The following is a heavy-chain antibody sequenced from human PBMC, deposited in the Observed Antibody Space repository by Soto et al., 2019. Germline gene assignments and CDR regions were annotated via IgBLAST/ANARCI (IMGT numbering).Heavy chain of an antibody. CDR3: ARDTYYYDSSDHFSADAFDI. V-gene: IGHV3-74*01. CDR1: GFTSSSYW. CDR2: ISNDGSST. Sequence: EVQLVESGGGLVQPGGSLRLSCAASGFTSSSYWIHWVRQAPGKGLVWVSRISNDGSSTNYAESVKGRFTISRDNAKNTVYLQMNSLRAEDTAVYYCARDTYYYDSSDHFSADAFDIWGQGTMVTVSS. D-gene: IGHD3-22*01. J-gene: IGHJ3*02.